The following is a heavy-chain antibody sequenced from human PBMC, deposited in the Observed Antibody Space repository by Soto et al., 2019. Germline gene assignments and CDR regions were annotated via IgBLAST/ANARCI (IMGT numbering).Heavy chain of an antibody. Sequence: QAISYTVSDGYIISGGYYWSWINQHPGKGLEWIGYIYYSGSTYYNPSLKSRVTISVDTSKNQFSLKLSSVTAADTAVYYCARGRSGGKIAAENWFDPWGQGTLVTVSS. D-gene: IGHD6-13*01. CDR3: ARGRSGGKIAAENWFDP. V-gene: IGHV4-31*03. CDR1: DGYIISGGYY. J-gene: IGHJ5*02. CDR2: IYYSGST.